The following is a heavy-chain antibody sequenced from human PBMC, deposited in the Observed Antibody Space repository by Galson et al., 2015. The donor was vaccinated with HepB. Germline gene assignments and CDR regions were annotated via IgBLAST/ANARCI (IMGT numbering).Heavy chain of an antibody. CDR2: TYYRAKWYN. Sequence: CAISGDSVSNNNAAWYWIRQSPSRGLEWLGRTYYRAKWYNDYAPSVKSRITINPDTSKNQFSLQLTSVTPEDTAVYYCARVAGTIYYYAMDVWGQGTTVIVSS. CDR3: ARVAGTIYYYAMDV. D-gene: IGHD2-15*01. V-gene: IGHV6-1*01. CDR1: GDSVSNNNAA. J-gene: IGHJ6*02.